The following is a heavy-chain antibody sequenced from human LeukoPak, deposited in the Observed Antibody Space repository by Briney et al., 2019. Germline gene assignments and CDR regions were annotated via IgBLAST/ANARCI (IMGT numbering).Heavy chain of an antibody. J-gene: IGHJ4*02. CDR2: ISSSGNYI. CDR1: RFTFSSYS. D-gene: IGHD6-13*01. V-gene: IGHV3-21*01. Sequence: GGPLRLSCAASRFTFSSYSMNWVRQAPGKGLEGVSSISSSGNYIYYADSVKGRFSISRENAKNSLYLKMNSLRAEDTAVYYCARDSIQQQLVLEDRGYPYYFEHWGQGTLVTVSS. CDR3: ARDSIQQQLVLEDRGYPYYFEH.